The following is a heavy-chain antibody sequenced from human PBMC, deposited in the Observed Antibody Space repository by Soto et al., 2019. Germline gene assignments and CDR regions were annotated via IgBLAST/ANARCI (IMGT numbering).Heavy chain of an antibody. CDR3: ARLCRDGYNSGSYYGMDV. Sequence: GASVKVSCKASGGTFSSYAISWVRQMPGKGLEWMGIIYPGDSDTRYSPSFQGQVTISADKSISTAYLQWSSLKASDTAMYYCARLCRDGYNSGSYYGMDVWGQGTTVTVSS. CDR2: IYPGDSDT. CDR1: GGTFSSYA. V-gene: IGHV5-51*01. J-gene: IGHJ6*02. D-gene: IGHD5-12*01.